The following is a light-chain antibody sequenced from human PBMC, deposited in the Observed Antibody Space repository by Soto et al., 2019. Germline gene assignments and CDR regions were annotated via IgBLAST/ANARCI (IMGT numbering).Light chain of an antibody. V-gene: IGLV2-14*01. J-gene: IGLJ2*01. CDR1: SSDVGGYNY. CDR2: EVS. Sequence: QSVLTQPASVSGSPGQSITISCTGTSSDVGGYNYVSWYQHHPGKAPKLMIYEVSNRPSGVSNRFSGSKSGNTASLTISGLQDEDEADYYCSSCTSSSTVVFGGGTKVTVL. CDR3: SSCTSSSTVV.